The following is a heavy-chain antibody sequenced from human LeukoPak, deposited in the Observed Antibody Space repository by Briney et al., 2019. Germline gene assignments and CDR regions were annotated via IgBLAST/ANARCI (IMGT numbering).Heavy chain of an antibody. CDR1: GFTFSSYA. Sequence: GGSLRLPCAASGFTFSSYAMSWVRQAPGKGLEWVSAIKGRFTISRDNSKNTLYLQMNSLRAEDTAVYYCAQNRGGLYYGSGSRGAFDYWGQGTLVTVSS. V-gene: IGHV3-23*01. D-gene: IGHD3-10*01. CDR3: AQNRGGLYYGSGSRGAFDY. J-gene: IGHJ4*02. CDR2: I.